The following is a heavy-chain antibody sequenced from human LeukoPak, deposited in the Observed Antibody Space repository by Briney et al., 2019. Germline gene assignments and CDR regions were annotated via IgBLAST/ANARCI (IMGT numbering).Heavy chain of an antibody. D-gene: IGHD2-2*03. CDR1: GDSINDYY. Sequence: PSETLSLTCTVSGDSINDYYWTWIRQPPGKGLEWIGYIYYSGNTNYNPSLKSRVTMSVDTSKSQFSLKLTSVTAADTAVYYCARGRWKAGMDSPYYFDYWGQGTLVTVSS. J-gene: IGHJ4*02. CDR3: ARGRWKAGMDSPYYFDY. CDR2: IYYSGNT. V-gene: IGHV4-59*12.